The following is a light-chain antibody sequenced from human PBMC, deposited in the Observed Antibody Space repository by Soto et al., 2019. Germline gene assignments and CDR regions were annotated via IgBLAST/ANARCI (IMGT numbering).Light chain of an antibody. CDR1: QSVSSN. CDR3: QQYHHWPPIT. J-gene: IGKJ4*01. CDR2: GTS. Sequence: IVMTQSPATLSVSPGERATLSCRASQSVSSNLARYQQKPGQPPRLLIYGTSTRDTGSPARFSGSGSGTEFSLTISSLQSEHFAVYYCQQYHHWPPITFGGGTNV. V-gene: IGKV3-15*01.